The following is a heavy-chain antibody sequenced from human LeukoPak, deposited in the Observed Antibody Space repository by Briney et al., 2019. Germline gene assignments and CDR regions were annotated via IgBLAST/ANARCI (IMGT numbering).Heavy chain of an antibody. V-gene: IGHV1-69*05. J-gene: IGHJ6*03. CDR3: ARARVVGARADYYYYMDV. D-gene: IGHD1-26*01. CDR1: GGTFSSYA. CDR2: IIPIFGTA. Sequence: SVKVSCKASGGTFSSYAISWVRQAPGQGLEWMGGIIPIFGTANYAQKFQGRVTITTDESTSTAYMELSSLRSEDTAVYYCARARVVGARADYYYYMDVWGKGTTVTVSS.